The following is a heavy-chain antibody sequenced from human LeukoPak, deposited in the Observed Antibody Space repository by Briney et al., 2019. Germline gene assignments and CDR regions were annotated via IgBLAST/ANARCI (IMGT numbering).Heavy chain of an antibody. V-gene: IGHV3-23*01. D-gene: IGHD3-10*01. Sequence: PGGSLRLSCAASGFTFSTHAMTWVRQAPGKGLEWVSTISGSGTNTYYADSVKGRFTISRDNSKNTLYLQMNSLRAEDTAVFYCAKSERVIMIRGVIMPFDYWGQGTLVTVSS. CDR3: AKSERVIMIRGVIMPFDY. CDR1: GFTFSTHA. CDR2: ISGSGTNT. J-gene: IGHJ4*02.